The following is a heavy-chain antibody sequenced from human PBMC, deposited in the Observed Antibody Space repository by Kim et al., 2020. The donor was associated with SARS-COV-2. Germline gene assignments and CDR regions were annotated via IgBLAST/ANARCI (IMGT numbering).Heavy chain of an antibody. V-gene: IGHV4-39*01. D-gene: IGHD3-10*01. CDR3: ATQSRGLTSASRGFFDY. J-gene: IGHJ4*02. CDR1: GGSISSSSYY. Sequence: SETLSLTCTVSGGSISSSSYYWGWIRQPPGKGLEWIGSISHSGDTYYNTSLKSRVSISVDTSDTQFSLKMNSVTAADTAVFYCATQSRGLTSASRGFFDYWGQGALVTVSS. CDR2: ISHSGDT.